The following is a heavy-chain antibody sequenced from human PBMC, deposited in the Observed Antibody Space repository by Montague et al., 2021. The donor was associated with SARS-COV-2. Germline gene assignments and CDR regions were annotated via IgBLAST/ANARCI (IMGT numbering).Heavy chain of an antibody. Sequence: TLSLTCTVSGGSISSGSYYWSWLRQPAGKGLEWIGHIYTSGSTNYNPSLKSRVTISVDTSKNQFSLKLSSVTAADTAVYYCARVVGFDFDYWGQGTLVTVSS. CDR1: GGSISSGSYY. V-gene: IGHV4-61*09. J-gene: IGHJ4*02. CDR2: IYTSGST. CDR3: ARVVGFDFDY. D-gene: IGHD2-21*01.